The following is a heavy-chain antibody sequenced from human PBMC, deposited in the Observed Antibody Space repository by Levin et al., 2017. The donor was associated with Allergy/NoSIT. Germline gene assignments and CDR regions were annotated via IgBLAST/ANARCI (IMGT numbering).Heavy chain of an antibody. V-gene: IGHV3-74*03. D-gene: IGHD2-15*01. Sequence: GGSLRLSCAASGFTLSAYWMHWVRQAPGKGLVWVSRIKTDGSGTMYADFVKGRFTISRDNAKNTLYLQMNSLTAEDTAVYCCSRRKVGCSGRTCYFDSWGQGTLVAVSS. CDR2: IKTDGSGT. CDR3: SRRKVGCSGRTCYFDS. CDR1: GFTLSAYW. J-gene: IGHJ4*02.